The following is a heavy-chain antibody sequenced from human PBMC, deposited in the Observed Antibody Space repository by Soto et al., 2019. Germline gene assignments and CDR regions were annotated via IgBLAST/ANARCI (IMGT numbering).Heavy chain of an antibody. V-gene: IGHV4-59*08. D-gene: IGHD6-13*01. CDR1: GGSISSYY. Sequence: SETLSLTCTVSGGSISSYYWRWIRQPPGNGLERIGYIYYSGSTNYNPSLKSRVTISVDTSKNQFALKLSSVTAADTAVYYCARHRSSSWYLGWFDPWGQGTLVTVSS. CDR2: IYYSGST. CDR3: ARHRSSSWYLGWFDP. J-gene: IGHJ5*02.